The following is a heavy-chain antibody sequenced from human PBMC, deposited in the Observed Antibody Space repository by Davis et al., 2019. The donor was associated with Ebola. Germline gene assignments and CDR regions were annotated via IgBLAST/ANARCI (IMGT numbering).Heavy chain of an antibody. CDR3: ARWPDCSSTSCHSSYYYYGMDV. D-gene: IGHD2-2*02. J-gene: IGHJ6*02. CDR2: ISAYHGNT. Sequence: AASVKVSCKASGYTFTSYGISWVRQAPGQGLEWMGWISAYHGNTNYAQKLQGRVTMTTDTSTSTAYMELRSLRSDDTAVYSCARWPDCSSTSCHSSYYYYGMDVWGQGTTVTVSS. V-gene: IGHV1-18*01. CDR1: GYTFTSYG.